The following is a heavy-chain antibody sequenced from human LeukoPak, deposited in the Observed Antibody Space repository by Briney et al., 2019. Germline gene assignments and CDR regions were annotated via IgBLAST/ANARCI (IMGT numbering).Heavy chain of an antibody. Sequence: SETLSLTCTVSGGSNSSYYWSWIRQPPGKGLEWIGYIYYSGSTNYNPPLKSRVTISVDTSKNQFSLKLSSVAAADTAVYYCARAITRDFWSGYYFDYWGQGTLVTVSS. CDR3: ARAITRDFWSGYYFDY. CDR1: GGSNSSYY. D-gene: IGHD3-3*01. V-gene: IGHV4-59*01. CDR2: IYYSGST. J-gene: IGHJ4*02.